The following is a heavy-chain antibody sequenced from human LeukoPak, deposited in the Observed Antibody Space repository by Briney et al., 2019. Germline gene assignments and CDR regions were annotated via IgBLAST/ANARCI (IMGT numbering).Heavy chain of an antibody. CDR2: ISYDGSNK. Sequence: GGSLRLSCAASGFTFSSYTMNWVRQAPGKGLEWVAVISYDGSNKYYADSVKGRFTISRDNSKNTLYLQMNSLRAEDTAVYYCAKGIEMALWGQGTMVTVSS. CDR3: AKGIEMAL. CDR1: GFTFSSYT. J-gene: IGHJ3*01. V-gene: IGHV3-30*04. D-gene: IGHD5-24*01.